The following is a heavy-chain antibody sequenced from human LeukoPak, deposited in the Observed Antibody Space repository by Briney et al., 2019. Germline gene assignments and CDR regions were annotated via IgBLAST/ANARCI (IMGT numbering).Heavy chain of an antibody. D-gene: IGHD5-18*01. J-gene: IGHJ4*02. Sequence: PGGSLRLSCAASGFTVSSYYMSWVRQAPGKGLEWVSVIYSGGTTYYADSVKGRFTISRDNSKNTLHLQMNSLRAEDTAVYYCARDQYSYAHAAHWGQGTLVTVSS. V-gene: IGHV3-66*01. CDR3: ARDQYSYAHAAH. CDR2: IYSGGTT. CDR1: GFTVSSYY.